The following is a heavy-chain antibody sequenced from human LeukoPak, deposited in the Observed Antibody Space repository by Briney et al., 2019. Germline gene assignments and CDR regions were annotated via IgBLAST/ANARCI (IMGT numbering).Heavy chain of an antibody. J-gene: IGHJ6*02. D-gene: IGHD6-19*01. CDR2: IYYSGST. CDR1: GGSISSHY. V-gene: IGHV4-59*11. CDR3: ARGNRDSSGFYYYYGMDV. Sequence: SETLSLTCTVSGGSISSHYWSWIRRPPGKGLEWIGYIYYSGSTNYNPSLKSRVTISVDTSKNQFSLKLSSVTAADTAFYYCARGNRDSSGFYYYYGMDVWGQGTTVTVSS.